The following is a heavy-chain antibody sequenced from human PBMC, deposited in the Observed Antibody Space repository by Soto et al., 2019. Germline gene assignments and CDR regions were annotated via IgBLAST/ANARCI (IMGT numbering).Heavy chain of an antibody. CDR3: VRISAPASQSFDI. D-gene: IGHD6-13*01. J-gene: IGHJ3*02. CDR2: SRNRPKKYTT. V-gene: IGHV3-72*01. CDR1: GFTVSSYG. Sequence: GGSLRLSCAASGFTVSSYGMDGVRQATGKGLEWVGRSRNRPKKYTTEYAASVKGRFTISRDDSKNSLYLQMNSLKSEDTAIYYCVRISAPASQSFDIWGQGTMVTVSS.